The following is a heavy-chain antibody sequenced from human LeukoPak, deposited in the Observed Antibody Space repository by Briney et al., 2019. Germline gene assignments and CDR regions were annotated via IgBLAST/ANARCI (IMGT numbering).Heavy chain of an antibody. V-gene: IGHV3-49*03. J-gene: IGHJ4*02. CDR3: YYYDSSGYEPLDY. CDR1: GFTFGDYA. D-gene: IGHD3-22*01. CDR2: IRSKAYGGTT. Sequence: PGRSLRLSCTASGFTFGDYAMSWFRQAPGKGLEWVGFIRSKAYGGTTEYAASVKGRFTISRDDSKGIAYLQMNSLKTEDTAVYYCYYYDSSGYEPLDYWGQGTLVTVSS.